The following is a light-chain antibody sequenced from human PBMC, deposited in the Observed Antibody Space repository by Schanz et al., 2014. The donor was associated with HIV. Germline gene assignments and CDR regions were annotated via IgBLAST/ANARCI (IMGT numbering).Light chain of an antibody. V-gene: IGLV4-60*03. Sequence: QSVLTQSSSASAPRGSSVKLTCTLNSEYRTYIIAWHQQRPGKAPRFLMKVEGSGGHNKWSGVPDRFSGSSSGAERYLFISNLQSEDEGDYYCETWDSGTPVFGGGTKLTVL. J-gene: IGLJ3*02. CDR2: VEGSGGH. CDR1: SEYRTYI. CDR3: ETWDSGTPV.